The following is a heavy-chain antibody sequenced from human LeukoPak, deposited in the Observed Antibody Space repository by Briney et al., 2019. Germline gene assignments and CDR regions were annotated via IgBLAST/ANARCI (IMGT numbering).Heavy chain of an antibody. CDR2: IIPIFGTA. Sequence: SVKVSCKASGGTFSSYAISWVRQAPGQGLEWMGGIIPIFGTANYAQKFQGRVTITADESTSTAYMELSSLRSEDTAVYYCARASSVAGTHHRRGDAFDIWGQGTMVTVSS. J-gene: IGHJ3*02. V-gene: IGHV1-69*13. CDR1: GGTFSSYA. CDR3: ARASSVAGTHHRRGDAFDI. D-gene: IGHD6-19*01.